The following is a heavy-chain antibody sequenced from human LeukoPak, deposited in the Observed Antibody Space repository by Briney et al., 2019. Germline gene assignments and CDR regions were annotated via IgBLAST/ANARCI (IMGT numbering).Heavy chain of an antibody. CDR3: AREEGYCSGGSCYLRSWYNWFDP. D-gene: IGHD2-15*01. CDR2: INPNSGGT. CDR1: GYTFTSYG. V-gene: IGHV1-2*02. Sequence: ASVKVSCKASGYTFTSYGISWVRQAPGQGLEWMGWINPNSGGTNYAQKFQGRVTMTRDTSISTAYMELSRLRSDDTAVYYCAREEGYCSGGSCYLRSWYNWFDPWGQGTLVTVSS. J-gene: IGHJ5*02.